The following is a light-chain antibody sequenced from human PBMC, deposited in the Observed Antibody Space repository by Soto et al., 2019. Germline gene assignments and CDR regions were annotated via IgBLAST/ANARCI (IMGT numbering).Light chain of an antibody. CDR3: QSYDTGLTGHVL. V-gene: IGLV1-44*01. J-gene: IGLJ2*01. Sequence: QSVLTQPPSASGTPGQRVTISCSGSSSNIGSNTVNWYQQLPGTAPKLLIYSNNQRPSGVPDRFSGSKSGTSASLAISGLQSEDEADYYCQSYDTGLTGHVLFGGGTKLTVL. CDR1: SSNIGSNT. CDR2: SNN.